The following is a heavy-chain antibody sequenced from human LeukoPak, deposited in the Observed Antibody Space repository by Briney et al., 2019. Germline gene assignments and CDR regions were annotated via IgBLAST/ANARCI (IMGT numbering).Heavy chain of an antibody. CDR1: GFTFSSYW. J-gene: IGHJ4*02. V-gene: IGHV3-7*01. D-gene: IGHD3-3*01. CDR3: ARAPREGFLEWLFPTQPFDY. Sequence: GGSLRLSCAASGFTFSSYWMSWVRQAPGKGLEWVANIKQDGSEKYYVDSVKGRFTISRDNAKNSLYLQMNSLRAEDTAVYYCARAPREGFLEWLFPTQPFDYWGQGTLVTVSS. CDR2: IKQDGSEK.